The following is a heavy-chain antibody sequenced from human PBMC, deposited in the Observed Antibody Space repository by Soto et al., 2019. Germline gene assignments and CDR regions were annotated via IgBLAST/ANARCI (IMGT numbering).Heavy chain of an antibody. J-gene: IGHJ4*02. CDR2: ISGSGGST. V-gene: IGHV3-23*01. Sequence: GSLRLSCAASGFTFSSYAMSWVRQAPGKGLEWVSAISGSGGSTYYADSVKGRFTISRDNSKNTLYLQMNSLRAEDTAVYYCAKEYYYGSGSYYPRSPYDYWGQGTLVTVSS. D-gene: IGHD3-10*01. CDR1: GFTFSSYA. CDR3: AKEYYYGSGSYYPRSPYDY.